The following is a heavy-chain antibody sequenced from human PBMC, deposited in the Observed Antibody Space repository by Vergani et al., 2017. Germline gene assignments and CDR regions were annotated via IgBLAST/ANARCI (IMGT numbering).Heavy chain of an antibody. V-gene: IGHV3-30*18. J-gene: IGHJ3*02. Sequence: QVQLVESGGGVVQPGRSLRLSCAASGFTFSSYGMHWVRQAPGKGLEWVAVISYDGSNKYYADSVKGRFTISRDNSKNTLYLQMNSLRAEDTAVYYCAKVRYRGVARDAFDIWGQGTMVTVSS. D-gene: IGHD3-10*01. CDR3: AKVRYRGVARDAFDI. CDR2: ISYDGSNK. CDR1: GFTFSSYG.